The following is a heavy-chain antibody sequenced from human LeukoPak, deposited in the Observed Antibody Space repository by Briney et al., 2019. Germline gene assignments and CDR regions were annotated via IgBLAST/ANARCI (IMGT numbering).Heavy chain of an antibody. J-gene: IGHJ5*02. D-gene: IGHD3-22*01. CDR1: GYTFTGYY. CDR3: ARGDYYDSSGVIDP. CDR2: INPNNGGT. Sequence: ASVKVSCKASGYTFTGYYMHWVRQAPGQGLEWMGRINPNNGGTNYAQKLQGRVTMTTDTSTSTAYMELRSLRSDDTAVYYCARGDYYDSSGVIDPWGQGTLVTVSS. V-gene: IGHV1-18*01.